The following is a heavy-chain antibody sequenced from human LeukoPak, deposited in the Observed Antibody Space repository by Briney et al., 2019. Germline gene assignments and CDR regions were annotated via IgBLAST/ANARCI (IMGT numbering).Heavy chain of an antibody. CDR3: ARSPIWSGYSYYFDY. V-gene: IGHV4-34*01. CDR2: INHSGST. D-gene: IGHD3-3*01. J-gene: IGHJ4*02. CDR1: GGSFSGYY. Sequence: SETLSLTCAVYGGSFSGYYWSWIRQPPGKGLEWIGEINHSGSTNYNPSLKSRVTISVDTSKNQFSLKLSSVTAADTAVYHCARSPIWSGYSYYFDYWGQGTLVTVSS.